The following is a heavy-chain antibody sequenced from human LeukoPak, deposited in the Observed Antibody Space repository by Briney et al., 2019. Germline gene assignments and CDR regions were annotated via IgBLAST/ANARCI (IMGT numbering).Heavy chain of an antibody. J-gene: IGHJ4*02. CDR1: GFTFSGFS. Sequence: GGSLRLSCAASGFTFSGFSMSWVRQSPTKGLEWVANIKQDGSERYYVDSVKGRFTISRDNAKNSLSLQMNNLRVEDTAVYYCARAGSHWHYVYWGQGTVVTVSS. CDR3: ARAGSHWHYVY. CDR2: IKQDGSER. V-gene: IGHV3-7*01. D-gene: IGHD3-10*01.